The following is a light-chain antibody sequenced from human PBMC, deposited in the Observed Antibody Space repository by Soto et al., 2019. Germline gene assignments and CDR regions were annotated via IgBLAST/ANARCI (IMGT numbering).Light chain of an antibody. J-gene: IGKJ1*01. CDR2: GPS. V-gene: IGKV3-20*01. CDR3: HQYATSPQT. CDR1: QSVPKNY. Sequence: EIVLTQSPGTLSLSPGERATLSCRASQSVPKNYLAWYQHKPGQAPRLLIHGPSSRATGIPDRFSGSGSGTDFTLSISRLEPEDFAVYYCHQYATSPQTLGQGTKVEIK.